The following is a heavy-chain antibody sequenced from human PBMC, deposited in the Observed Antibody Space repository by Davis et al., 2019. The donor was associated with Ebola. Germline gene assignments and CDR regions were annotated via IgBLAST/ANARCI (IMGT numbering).Heavy chain of an antibody. D-gene: IGHD4-23*01. J-gene: IGHJ3*02. Sequence: PGGSLRLSCAASGFTFSSYSMNWVRQAPGKGLEWVSSISSSSSYIYYADSVKGRFTISRDNAKNSLYLQMNSLRAEDTAVYYCARDGNWVTLDSDAFDIWGQGTMVTVSS. CDR3: ARDGNWVTLDSDAFDI. CDR1: GFTFSSYS. V-gene: IGHV3-21*01. CDR2: ISSSSSYI.